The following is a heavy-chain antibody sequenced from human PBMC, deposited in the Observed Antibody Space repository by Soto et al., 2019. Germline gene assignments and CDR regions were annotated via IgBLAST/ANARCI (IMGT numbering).Heavy chain of an antibody. D-gene: IGHD6-19*01. Sequence: GGSLRLSCAASGFSFSSYAVSWVREAPGKGLEWVSVFDGSVGHTYYTNSVKGRFTISNDNSKNTLFLQMNSLKAEDTAVYFFAKHLQYDSGWPCHYWGRGTLVSVAS. CDR3: AKHLQYDSGWPCHY. CDR1: GFSFSSYA. CDR2: FDGSVGHT. V-gene: IGHV3-23*01. J-gene: IGHJ4*02.